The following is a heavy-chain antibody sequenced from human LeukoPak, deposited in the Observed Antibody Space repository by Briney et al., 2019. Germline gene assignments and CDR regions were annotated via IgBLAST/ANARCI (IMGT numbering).Heavy chain of an antibody. D-gene: IGHD3-10*01. J-gene: IGHJ4*02. CDR2: ISSGSTTM. CDR1: GFTFSSYA. CDR3: ARDMDPYYFDY. Sequence: GGSLRLSCAASGFTFSSYAMSWVRQAPGKGLEWVSFISSGSTTMYYADSVKGRFTISRDNAKNSLYLQMNSLRAEDTAVYYCARDMDPYYFDYWGQGTLVTVSS. V-gene: IGHV3-48*01.